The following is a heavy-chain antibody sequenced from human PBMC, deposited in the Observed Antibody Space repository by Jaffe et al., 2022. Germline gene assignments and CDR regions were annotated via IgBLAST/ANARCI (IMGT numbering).Heavy chain of an antibody. V-gene: IGHV3-48*03. CDR2: ISSSGSTI. D-gene: IGHD4-17*01. J-gene: IGHJ4*02. CDR3: ARGQGFGDFLRYYFDY. Sequence: EVQLVESGGGLVQPGGSLRLSCAASGFTFSSYEMNWVRQAPGKGLEWVSYISSSGSTIYYADSVKGRFTISRDNAKNSLYLQMNSLRAEDTAVYYCARGQGFGDFLRYYFDYWGQGTLVTVSS. CDR1: GFTFSSYE.